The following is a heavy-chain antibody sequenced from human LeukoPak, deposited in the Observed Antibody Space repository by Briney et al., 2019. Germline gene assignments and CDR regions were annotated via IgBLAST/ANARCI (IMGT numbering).Heavy chain of an antibody. J-gene: IGHJ5*02. CDR1: GGSISSSSYY. CDR3: ARLGRRWLVPAANEYWFDP. V-gene: IGHV4-39*01. D-gene: IGHD2-2*01. Sequence: SETLSLTCTVSGGSISSSSYYWGWIRQPPGKGLEWIGSIYYSGSTYYNPSLKGRVTISVDTSKNQFSLKLSSVTAADTAVYYCARLGRRWLVPAANEYWFDPWGQGTLVTVSS. CDR2: IYYSGST.